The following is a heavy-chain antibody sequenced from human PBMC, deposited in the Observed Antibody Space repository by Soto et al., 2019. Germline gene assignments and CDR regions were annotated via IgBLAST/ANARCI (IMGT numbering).Heavy chain of an antibody. CDR3: IQSRCGGDCLQSYASYYYYGMDV. J-gene: IGHJ6*02. D-gene: IGHD2-21*02. Sequence: QITLKESGPTLVKPTQTLTLTCTFSAFSLSTGGVGVGWIRQPPGKALEWLALIYWDDDKRYSPSLRSRLTITMDTSKNQVVLTMTNMDPVDTATSYCIQSRCGGDCLQSYASYYYYGMDVWGQGTTVTVSS. CDR2: IYWDDDK. CDR1: AFSLSTGGVG. V-gene: IGHV2-5*02.